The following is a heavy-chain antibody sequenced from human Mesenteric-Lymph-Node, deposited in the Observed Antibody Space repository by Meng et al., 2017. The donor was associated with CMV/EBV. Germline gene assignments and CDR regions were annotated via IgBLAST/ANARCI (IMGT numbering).Heavy chain of an antibody. V-gene: IGHV3-21*06. CDR2: ISSSSSYI. J-gene: IGHJ4*02. CDR3: AREGDQNGDYLYGPLGY. CDR1: GFTFSSYS. D-gene: IGHD2-21*01. Sequence: GESLKISCAASGFTFSSYSMNWVRQAPGKGLEWVSSISSSSSYIYYADSVKGRFTISRDNAKNSLSLQMNSLRADDTAVYFCAREGDQNGDYLYGPLGYWGQGTLVTVSS.